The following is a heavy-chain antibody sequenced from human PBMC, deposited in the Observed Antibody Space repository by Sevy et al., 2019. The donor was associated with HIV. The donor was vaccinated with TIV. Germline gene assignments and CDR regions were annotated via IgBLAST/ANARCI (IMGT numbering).Heavy chain of an antibody. J-gene: IGHJ4*02. CDR2: IWYDGSSQ. CDR3: ASVGAYCGGDRYKDY. V-gene: IGHV3-33*08. Sequence: GGSLRLSCAASGFTFSSYDMHWVRQAPGKGLEWVAVIWYDGSSQYYADSVKGRFTISRDNSKNTLYLQMNSLRPEDTAVYFCASVGAYCGGDRYKDYWGQGTLVTVSS. CDR1: GFTFSSYD. D-gene: IGHD2-21*01.